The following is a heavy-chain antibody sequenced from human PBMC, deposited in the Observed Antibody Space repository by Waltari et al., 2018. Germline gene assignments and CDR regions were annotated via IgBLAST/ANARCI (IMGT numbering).Heavy chain of an antibody. V-gene: IGHV3-23*01. D-gene: IGHD3-3*01. CDR3: AKDEGARLAPTFGMDA. CDR1: GFPFSTYI. CDR2: MTASGLM. J-gene: IGHJ6*02. Sequence: EMQLLESGGALVQPGGSLRLSCAASGFPFSTYIMHWVRQAPGQGLEWVAVMTASGLMDYGDSVKGRFIISRDNSKNTLYLEMYRLRVEDTARYYCAKDEGARLAPTFGMDAWGQGTTVIVSS.